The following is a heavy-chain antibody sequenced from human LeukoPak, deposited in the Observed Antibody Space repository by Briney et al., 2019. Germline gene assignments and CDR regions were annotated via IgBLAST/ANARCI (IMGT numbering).Heavy chain of an antibody. Sequence: SVKVSCKASGGTFSSYAISWVRQAPGQGLEWMGRIIPILGIANYAQKFQGRVTITADKSTSAAYMELSSLRSEDTAVYYCARIRGITIFGVAPMDVWGQGTTVTVSS. CDR3: ARIRGITIFGVAPMDV. J-gene: IGHJ6*02. CDR1: GGTFSSYA. D-gene: IGHD3-3*01. V-gene: IGHV1-69*04. CDR2: IIPILGIA.